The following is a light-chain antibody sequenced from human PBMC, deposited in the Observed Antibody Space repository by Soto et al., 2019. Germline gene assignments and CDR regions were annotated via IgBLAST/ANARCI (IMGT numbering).Light chain of an antibody. J-gene: IGKJ1*01. CDR1: QTVNSDY. V-gene: IGKV3-20*01. CDR2: ATS. CDR3: HQFGYSPRT. Sequence: EIVLTQSPCTLSLSPGETSTLSCRPSQTVNSDYLAWFQQRPGQAPRLLIFATSRRATDIPDRFSGSGSGTDFTLAIRRLEPEDFAVYYCHQFGYSPRTFGQGTKVDIK.